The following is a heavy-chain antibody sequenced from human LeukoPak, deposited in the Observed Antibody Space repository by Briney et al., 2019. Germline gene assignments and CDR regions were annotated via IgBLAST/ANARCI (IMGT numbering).Heavy chain of an antibody. V-gene: IGHV4-59*01. Sequence: SETLSLTCAVSGGSITSYYWSWIRQPPGKGLEWIAYIYYTGSTNYNPSLESRVTISVDTSKNQFSLRLSSVTAADTAVYYCARLTVTTAIDYWGQGTLVTVSS. CDR2: IYYTGST. CDR1: GGSITSYY. J-gene: IGHJ4*02. D-gene: IGHD4-17*01. CDR3: ARLTVTTAIDY.